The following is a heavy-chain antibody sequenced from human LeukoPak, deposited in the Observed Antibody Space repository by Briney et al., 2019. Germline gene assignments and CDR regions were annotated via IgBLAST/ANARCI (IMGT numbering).Heavy chain of an antibody. J-gene: IGHJ4*02. D-gene: IGHD6-19*01. CDR1: GFTFSKYW. Sequence: GGSLRLSCAASGFTFSKYWMTWVRQAPGKGLQWVAHIKGGGSDKYYVDSVKGRFTISRDNAKTSLYLQMNSLRPEDTAVYYCATWSSGWQFDYWGQGTLVSVSS. CDR2: IKGGGSDK. V-gene: IGHV3-7*05. CDR3: ATWSSGWQFDY.